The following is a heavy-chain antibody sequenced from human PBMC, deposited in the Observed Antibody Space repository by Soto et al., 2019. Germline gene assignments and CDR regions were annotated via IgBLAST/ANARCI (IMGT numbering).Heavy chain of an antibody. J-gene: IGHJ5*02. V-gene: IGHV1-3*01. CDR1: GYTFTSYA. CDR2: INAGNGNT. D-gene: IGHD4-4*01. Sequence: QVQLVQSGAEVKKPGASVKVSCKASGYTFTSYAMHWVRQAPGQRLEWMGWINAGNGNTKYSQKFQGRDTITRDTSASTAYMELSSLRSEDTAVYYCARVDYSVNWFDPWGQGTLVTVSS. CDR3: ARVDYSVNWFDP.